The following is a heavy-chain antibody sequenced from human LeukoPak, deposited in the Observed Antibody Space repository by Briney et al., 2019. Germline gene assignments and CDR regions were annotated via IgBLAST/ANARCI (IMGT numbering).Heavy chain of an antibody. CDR1: GGSFSGYY. V-gene: IGHV4-34*01. Sequence: PSETLSLTCAVYGGSFSGYYWSWIRQPPGKGLEWIGEINHSGSTNYNPSLKSRVTISVDTSKNQFSLKLSSVTAADTAVYYCARVGRSSSWFRLSGRDWFAPWGQGTLVTVSS. CDR2: INHSGST. D-gene: IGHD6-13*01. CDR3: ARVGRSSSWFRLSGRDWFAP. J-gene: IGHJ5*02.